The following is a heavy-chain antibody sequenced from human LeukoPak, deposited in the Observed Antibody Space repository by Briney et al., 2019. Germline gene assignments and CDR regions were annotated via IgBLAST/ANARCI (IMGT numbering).Heavy chain of an antibody. D-gene: IGHD3-22*01. CDR3: AKISSGYRILFDY. Sequence: ETLSLTCTVSGGSISSYYWSWIRQPPGKGLEWVSAISGSGGSTYYADSVKGRFTISRDNSKNTLYLQMNSLRAEDTAVYYCAKISSGYRILFDYWGQGTLVTVSS. CDR1: GGSISSYY. V-gene: IGHV3-23*01. J-gene: IGHJ4*02. CDR2: ISGSGGST.